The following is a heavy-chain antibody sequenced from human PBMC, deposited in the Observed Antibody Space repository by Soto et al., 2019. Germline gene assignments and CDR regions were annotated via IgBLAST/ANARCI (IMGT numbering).Heavy chain of an antibody. Sequence: QVQLVESGGGVVQPGRSLRLSCAASGFTFSSYGMHWVRQAPGKGLEWVAVIWYDGRNTYYADSVKGRFTISRDNSKNTLYLQMNSLRAEDTAMYYCARTAYYYDSSGYYFDCWGQGTLVTVSS. D-gene: IGHD3-22*01. CDR1: GFTFSSYG. CDR3: ARTAYYYDSSGYYFDC. CDR2: IWYDGRNT. V-gene: IGHV3-33*01. J-gene: IGHJ4*02.